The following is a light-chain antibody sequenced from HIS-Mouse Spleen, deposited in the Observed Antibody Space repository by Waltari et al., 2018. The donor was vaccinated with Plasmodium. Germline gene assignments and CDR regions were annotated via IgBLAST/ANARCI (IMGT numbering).Light chain of an antibody. CDR2: DVS. CDR1: SSDVGGYNY. V-gene: IGLV2-11*01. Sequence: QSALTQPRSVSGSPGQSVTISCTGTSSDVGGYNYASWYQQHPGKAPKLMLYDVSKRPSGVPDRFSGSKSGNTASLTISGLQAEDEADYYCCSYAGSYTSSFGGGTKLTVL. CDR3: CSYAGSYTSS. J-gene: IGLJ2*01.